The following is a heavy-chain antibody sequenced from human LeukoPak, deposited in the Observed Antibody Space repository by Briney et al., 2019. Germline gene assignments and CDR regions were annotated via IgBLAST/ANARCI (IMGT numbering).Heavy chain of an antibody. J-gene: IGHJ4*02. CDR3: ARSQYITMIVARLYQFDD. CDR1: GYTFTSYH. D-gene: IGHD3-22*01. V-gene: IGHV1-46*01. Sequence: ATVKVSCKASGYTFTSYHMHWVRQAPGQGLDWMGIINPSAGITTYAQKFQGRVAMTKDTSTSTVYMELSSLRSEDTAVYYCARSQYITMIVARLYQFDDWGQGTLVTVSS. CDR2: INPSAGIT.